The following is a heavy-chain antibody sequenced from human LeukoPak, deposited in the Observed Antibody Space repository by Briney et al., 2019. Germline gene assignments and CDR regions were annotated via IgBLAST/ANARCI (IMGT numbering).Heavy chain of an antibody. D-gene: IGHD1-26*01. CDR3: VRGSRRWELLQDLDY. J-gene: IGHJ4*02. CDR1: GFPLRNYA. V-gene: IGHV3-64D*09. CDR2: ISTNGGST. Sequence: PGGSLRLSCSASGFPLRNYATHWVRQAVGKGLESVSTISTNGGSTYYADSVKDRFIISRDNSKNTIYLQMSSLRREDTAVYFCVRGSRRWELLQDLDYWGQGTLVTVSS.